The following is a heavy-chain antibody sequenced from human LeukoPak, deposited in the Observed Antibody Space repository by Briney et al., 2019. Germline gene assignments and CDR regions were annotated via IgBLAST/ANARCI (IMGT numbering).Heavy chain of an antibody. D-gene: IGHD2-2*01. J-gene: IGHJ4*02. CDR3: ARDDLGYCSSTSCPTNDY. CDR2: IYSGGST. CDR1: GFTVSSNY. V-gene: IGHV3-66*02. Sequence: GGSLRLSCAASGFTVSSNYMSWFRQAPVKGLEWVSVIYSGGSTYYADSVKGRFTISRDNSKNTQYLQMNSLRAEDTAVYYCARDDLGYCSSTSCPTNDYWGQGTLVTVSS.